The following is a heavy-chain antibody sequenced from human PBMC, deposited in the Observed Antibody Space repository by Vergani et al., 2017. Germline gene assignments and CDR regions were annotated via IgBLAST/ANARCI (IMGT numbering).Heavy chain of an antibody. J-gene: IGHJ5*02. D-gene: IGHD2-2*01. Sequence: QVQLVQSGAEVKKPGASVKVSCKASGYTFTSYDINWVRQATGQGLEWMGWMNPNSGNTGYAQKFQGRVTMTRNTSISTAYMELSSLRSEDTAVYYCATMRYCSSTSCYSTGGFDPWGQGTLVTVSS. CDR3: ATMRYCSSTSCYSTGGFDP. CDR1: GYTFTSYD. CDR2: MNPNSGNT. V-gene: IGHV1-8*01.